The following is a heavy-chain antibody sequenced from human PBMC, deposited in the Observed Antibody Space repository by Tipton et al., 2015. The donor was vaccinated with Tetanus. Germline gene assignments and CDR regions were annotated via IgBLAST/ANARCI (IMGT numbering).Heavy chain of an antibody. V-gene: IGHV4-59*01. Sequence: TLSLTCSVSGASISSYYWNWIRQVPGKGLEWIGYTHHSGNTNYDPSLSGRVTTSVDTSKNQFSLKMSSVTAADTAVYYCARDRGFTTYNYFDPWGQGTLVTVSS. J-gene: IGHJ5*02. CDR2: THHSGNT. D-gene: IGHD3-22*01. CDR3: ARDRGFTTYNYFDP. CDR1: GASISSYY.